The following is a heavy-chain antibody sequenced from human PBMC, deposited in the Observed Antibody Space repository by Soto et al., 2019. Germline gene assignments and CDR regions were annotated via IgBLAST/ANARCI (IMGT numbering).Heavy chain of an antibody. Sequence: EVHLVESGGGLVKPGGSLRLSCAASGITFSNYNINWVRQVPGTGLAWVSYISASGSYIYYADSVKGRFTISRDNAKNSMYLQMNSLRAEDTAVYYCATDLGYSYGHAFDSWGQGTLVTVSS. CDR2: ISASGSYI. D-gene: IGHD5-18*01. V-gene: IGHV3-21*01. J-gene: IGHJ4*02. CDR1: GITFSNYN. CDR3: ATDLGYSYGHAFDS.